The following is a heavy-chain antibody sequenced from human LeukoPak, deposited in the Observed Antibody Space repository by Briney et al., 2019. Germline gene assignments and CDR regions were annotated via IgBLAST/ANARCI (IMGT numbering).Heavy chain of an antibody. V-gene: IGHV1-2*02. CDR3: ARDEGFGSGSYFSYYYMDV. CDR1: GYTPTELS. CDR2: INPNSGGT. D-gene: IGHD3-10*01. J-gene: IGHJ6*03. Sequence: ASVKVSCKVSGYTPTELSMHWFRQAPGKGLEWMGWINPNSGGTNYAQKFQGRVTMTRDTSISTAYMELSRLRSDDTAVYYCARDEGFGSGSYFSYYYMDVWGKGTTVTISS.